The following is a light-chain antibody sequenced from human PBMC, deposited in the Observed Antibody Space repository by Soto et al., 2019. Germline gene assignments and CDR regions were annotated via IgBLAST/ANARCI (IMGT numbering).Light chain of an antibody. Sequence: EVVLTQSPGTLSLSPGQRATLSCRASQSVSSSFLAWYQQKPGQAPRLLIYAASSRATGIPERFSGSASGTDFHLTISRLEPEDFAVYFCQQYGSLSWTFGQGTKVDIK. V-gene: IGKV3-20*01. CDR1: QSVSSSF. CDR3: QQYGSLSWT. CDR2: AAS. J-gene: IGKJ1*01.